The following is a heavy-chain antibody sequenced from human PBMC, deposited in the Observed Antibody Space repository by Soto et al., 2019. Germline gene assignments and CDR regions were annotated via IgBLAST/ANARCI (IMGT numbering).Heavy chain of an antibody. D-gene: IGHD2-8*01. J-gene: IGHJ3*02. CDR3: ARPYCTNGVCYTVAFDI. Sequence: ASVKVSCKASGYTFTGYYMHWVRQAPGQGLEWMGWINPNSGGTNYAQKFQGWVTMTRDTSISTAYMELSRLRSDDTAVYYCARPYCTNGVCYTVAFDIWGQGTMVTVS. CDR2: INPNSGGT. V-gene: IGHV1-2*04. CDR1: GYTFTGYY.